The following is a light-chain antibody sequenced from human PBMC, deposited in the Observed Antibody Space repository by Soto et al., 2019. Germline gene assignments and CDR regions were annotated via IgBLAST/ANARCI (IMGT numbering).Light chain of an antibody. Sequence: EVVLTQSPGTLSLSPGESATLSCRASQSVSNNYFAWYQQKPGQAPRLLIFGSSDRATGIPDRFSGSGSGTDFTLTISRVEAEDFAVYYCQQYGSSPPYTFGQGTKLEIK. CDR3: QQYGSSPPYT. CDR1: QSVSNNY. J-gene: IGKJ2*01. V-gene: IGKV3-20*01. CDR2: GSS.